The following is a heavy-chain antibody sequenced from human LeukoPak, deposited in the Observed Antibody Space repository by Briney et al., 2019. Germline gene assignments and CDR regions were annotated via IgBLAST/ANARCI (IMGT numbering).Heavy chain of an antibody. CDR2: ITNSGNSK. CDR3: ARESSGYYLDY. V-gene: IGHV3-48*01. Sequence: TGGSLRLSCAASGFTFSSYGMSWVRQAPGKGLEWVSYITNSGNSKSYADSVKGRFTISRDNTKNSLYLQMNGLRAEDTAVYYCARESSGYYLDYWGQGTLVTVSS. D-gene: IGHD6-25*01. CDR1: GFTFSSYG. J-gene: IGHJ4*02.